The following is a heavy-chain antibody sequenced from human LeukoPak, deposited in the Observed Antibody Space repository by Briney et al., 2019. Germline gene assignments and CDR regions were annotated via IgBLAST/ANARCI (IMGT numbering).Heavy chain of an antibody. Sequence: ASVKVSCKASGYTFTSYGISWVRQAPGQGLEWMGWISAYNGNVNYAQKFQDRVSVTRDTSTNTAYMELRSLRSDDTAVYYCARDRAKVPGQVEPDTFDIWGQGTMVTVSS. CDR2: ISAYNGNV. CDR1: GYTFTSYG. J-gene: IGHJ3*02. CDR3: ARDRAKVPGQVEPDTFDI. D-gene: IGHD1-1*01. V-gene: IGHV1-18*01.